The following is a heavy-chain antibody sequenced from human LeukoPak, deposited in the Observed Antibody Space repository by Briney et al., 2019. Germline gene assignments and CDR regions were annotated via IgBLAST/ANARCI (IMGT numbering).Heavy chain of an antibody. J-gene: IGHJ4*02. CDR3: ARSGVVVAHFDY. V-gene: IGHV3-21*01. D-gene: IGHD3-22*01. Sequence: GGSLRLSCAASGFTFSSYIMNWVRQAPGKGLEWVSSISSSSSYIYYADSVKGRFTISRDNAKNSLYLQMNSLRAEDTAVYYCARSGVVVAHFDYWGQGTLVTVSS. CDR1: GFTFSSYI. CDR2: ISSSSSYI.